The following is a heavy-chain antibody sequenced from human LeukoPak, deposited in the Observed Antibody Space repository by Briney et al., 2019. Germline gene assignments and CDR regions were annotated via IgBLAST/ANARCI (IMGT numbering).Heavy chain of an antibody. CDR1: GASISSGRNY. D-gene: IGHD5-18*01. V-gene: IGHV4-39*01. Sequence: PSETLSLTCSVSGASISSGRNYWGWIRQSPGKGLEWIASIYSSGNTQYNPSLQSRVSVSVDTSKNQVSVRLSSLTAADTGVYYCARHLSGTAMAHYFDHWGPGTVVTVSS. CDR3: ARHLSGTAMAHYFDH. CDR2: IYSSGNT. J-gene: IGHJ4*02.